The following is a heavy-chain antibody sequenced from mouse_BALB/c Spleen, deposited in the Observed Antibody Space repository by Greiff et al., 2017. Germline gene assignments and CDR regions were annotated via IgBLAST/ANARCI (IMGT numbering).Heavy chain of an antibody. CDR2: ISYDGSN. CDR1: GYSITSGYS. V-gene: IGHV3-6*02. J-gene: IGHJ4*01. Sequence: DVQLVVSGPGLVKPSQSLSLTCSVTGYSITSGYSWNWLRQFPGNKLEWMGYISYDGSNNYNPSLKNRISITRDTSKNQFFLKLNSVTTEDTATYYCARAWLSYYYAMDYRGEGTSVTVSS. CDR3: ARAWLSYYYAMDY. D-gene: IGHD2-2*01.